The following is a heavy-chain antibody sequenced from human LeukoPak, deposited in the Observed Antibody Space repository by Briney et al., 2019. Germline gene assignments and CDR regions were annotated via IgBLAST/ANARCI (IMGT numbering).Heavy chain of an antibody. J-gene: IGHJ4*02. CDR3: AREDSSGCFDY. CDR2: INAGNGNT. V-gene: IGHV1-3*01. CDR1: GYTFTSYA. Sequence: ASVKVSCKASGYTFTSYAMHWVRQAPGQRLEWMGWINAGNGNTKYSQKFQGRVTITRDTSASTAYMELRSLRSDDTAVYYCAREDSSGCFDYWGQGTLVTVSS. D-gene: IGHD6-19*01.